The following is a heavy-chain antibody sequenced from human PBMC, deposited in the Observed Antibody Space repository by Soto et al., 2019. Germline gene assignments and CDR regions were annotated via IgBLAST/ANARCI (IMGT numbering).Heavy chain of an antibody. D-gene: IGHD4-17*01. Sequence: QITLKESGPTLVKPTQTLTLTCTFSGFSLSTSGVAVGWIRQPPGKALEWLALISWDDDKRYSPSLKSRLTITKDTSKNQVVLTMTTMDPVDTATYYCAHRGFYGDYGYYFDYWGQGTLVTVSS. CDR3: AHRGFYGDYGYYFDY. J-gene: IGHJ4*02. V-gene: IGHV2-5*02. CDR1: GFSLSTSGVA. CDR2: ISWDDDK.